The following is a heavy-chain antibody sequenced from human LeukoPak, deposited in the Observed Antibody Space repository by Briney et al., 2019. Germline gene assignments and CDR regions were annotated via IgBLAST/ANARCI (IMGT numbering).Heavy chain of an antibody. CDR3: ARDRGYYDSSGYYRYFDY. J-gene: IGHJ4*02. CDR1: GGSISSYY. D-gene: IGHD3-22*01. V-gene: IGHV4-59*12. CDR2: IYYSGST. Sequence: SETLSLTCTVSGGSISSYYRSWIRQPPGKGLEWIGYIYYSGSTNYNPSLKSRVTISVDTSKNQFSLKLSTVTAADTAVYYCARDRGYYDSSGYYRYFDYWGQGTLVTVSS.